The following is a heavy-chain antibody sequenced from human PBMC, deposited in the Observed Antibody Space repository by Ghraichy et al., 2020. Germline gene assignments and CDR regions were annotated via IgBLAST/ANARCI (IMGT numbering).Heavy chain of an antibody. Sequence: GESLNISCAASGFTVSSNYMSWVRQAPGKGLEWVSVIYSGGSTYYADSVKGRFTISRDNSKNTLYLQMNSLRAEDTAVYYCARDGSGYYTGYFQHWGQGTLVTVSS. J-gene: IGHJ1*01. CDR1: GFTVSSNY. CDR2: IYSGGST. CDR3: ARDGSGYYTGYFQH. D-gene: IGHD3-22*01. V-gene: IGHV3-53*01.